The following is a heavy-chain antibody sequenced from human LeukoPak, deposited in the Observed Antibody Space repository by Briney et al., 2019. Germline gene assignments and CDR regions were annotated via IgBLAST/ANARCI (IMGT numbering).Heavy chain of an antibody. CDR1: GFNFSTYW. D-gene: IGHD6-6*01. Sequence: GGSLRLSCTASGFNFSTYWMTWIRQAPGKGLEWISHISAASHGIYYAVSVKGRFTVFRDNAKNSVFLQMSSLRPEDTAVYFCAREEMHSSSSSDYWGQGTLVTVSS. J-gene: IGHJ4*02. V-gene: IGHV3-48*01. CDR2: ISAASHGI. CDR3: AREEMHSSSSSDY.